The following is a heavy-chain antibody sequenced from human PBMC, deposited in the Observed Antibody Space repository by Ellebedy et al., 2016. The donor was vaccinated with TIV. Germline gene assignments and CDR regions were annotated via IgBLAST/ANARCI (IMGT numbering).Heavy chain of an antibody. Sequence: GGSLRLXCAASGFTFSNYAMHWVRQAPGKGLEWISYISSSGSTIYQADSVKGRFTISRDNAKNSLYLQMNSLRAEDTAVYYCARVVGDTSGHYYYFDYWGQGTLVTVSS. CDR1: GFTFSNYA. CDR2: ISSSGSTI. J-gene: IGHJ4*02. V-gene: IGHV3-48*03. CDR3: ARVVGDTSGHYYYFDY. D-gene: IGHD3-22*01.